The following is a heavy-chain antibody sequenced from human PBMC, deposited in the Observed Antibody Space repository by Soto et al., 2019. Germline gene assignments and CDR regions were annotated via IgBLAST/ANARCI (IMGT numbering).Heavy chain of an antibody. CDR2: IYSGGST. CDR3: ARGRNYYGSGSPWEWFDP. V-gene: IGHV3-53*01. D-gene: IGHD3-10*01. CDR1: GFTVSSNY. J-gene: IGHJ5*02. Sequence: GGSLRLSCAASGFTVSSNYMSWVRQAPGKGLEWVSVIYSGGSTYYADSVKGRFTISRDNSKNTLYLQMNSLRAEDTAVYYCARGRNYYGSGSPWEWFDPWGQGTLVTVSS.